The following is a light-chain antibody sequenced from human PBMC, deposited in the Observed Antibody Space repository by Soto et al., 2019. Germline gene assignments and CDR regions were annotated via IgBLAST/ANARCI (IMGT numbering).Light chain of an antibody. CDR1: SSDVGGYDY. V-gene: IGLV2-14*01. CDR2: EVS. J-gene: IGLJ1*01. Sequence: QSALTQPASVSGSPGQSITISCTGTSSDVGGYDYVSWYQLHPGKAPKLMIFEVSNRPSGVSYRFYGSKSDNKASLTISGLQAEDEADYFCSSYSISTAYLFGTGTKVTVL. CDR3: SSYSISTAYL.